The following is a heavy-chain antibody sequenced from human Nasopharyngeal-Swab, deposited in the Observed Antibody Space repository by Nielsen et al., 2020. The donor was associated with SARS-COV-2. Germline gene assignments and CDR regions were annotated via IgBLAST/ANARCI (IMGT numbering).Heavy chain of an antibody. D-gene: IGHD5-12*01. J-gene: IGHJ5*02. CDR2: INQDGSPK. CDR1: GFTFSSYW. Sequence: GRSLRLSCAASGFTFSSYWMSWVRQAPGKGLECVANINQDGSPKYYVESVKGRFTVSRDNAENLMYLQMDNLRAEDTAIYYCARISRGYTGYVDQNWFDPWGQGTLVTVSS. CDR3: ARISRGYTGYVDQNWFDP. V-gene: IGHV3-7*03.